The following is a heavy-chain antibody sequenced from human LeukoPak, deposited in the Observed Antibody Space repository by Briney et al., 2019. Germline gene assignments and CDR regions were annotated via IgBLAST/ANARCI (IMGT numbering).Heavy chain of an antibody. J-gene: IGHJ4*02. CDR3: ARGLGYCTSTTCLLPFDY. V-gene: IGHV3-15*01. CDR1: GFTFSNAW. Sequence: GGSLRLSCAASGFTFSNAWMSWVRQAPGKGLEWVGRIISNTDGGTTDYAAPVKGRFSISRDDSENTLYLQMNSMRAEDTAMYYCARGLGYCTSTTCLLPFDYWGQGTLVTVSS. CDR2: IISNTDGGTT. D-gene: IGHD2-2*01.